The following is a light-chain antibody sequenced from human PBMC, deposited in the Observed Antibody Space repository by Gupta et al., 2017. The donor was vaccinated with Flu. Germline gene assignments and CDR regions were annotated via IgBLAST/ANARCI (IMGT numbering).Light chain of an antibody. V-gene: IGKV3-15*01. CDR1: QSLGSN. Sequence: GERATLSCRASQSLGSNLAWYQQRPGQAPRLLIFSASTRATGLPARFSGSGSGTEFTLTITSLQSEDFAIYYCQQVNFWPPTFGQGTKVEIK. J-gene: IGKJ1*01. CDR2: SAS. CDR3: QQVNFWPPT.